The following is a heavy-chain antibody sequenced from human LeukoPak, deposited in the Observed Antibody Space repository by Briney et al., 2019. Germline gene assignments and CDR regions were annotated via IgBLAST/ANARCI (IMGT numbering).Heavy chain of an antibody. CDR2: IWYDGSNK. J-gene: IGHJ3*02. Sequence: PGRSLRLSCAASGFTFSSYGMHWVRQAPGKGLEWVAVIWYDGSNKYYADSVKGRFTISRDNSKNTLYLQMNSLRAEDTAVYYCASQYCGGDCYPCYAFDIWGQGTMVTVSS. V-gene: IGHV3-33*01. CDR3: ASQYCGGDCYPCYAFDI. CDR1: GFTFSSYG. D-gene: IGHD2-21*02.